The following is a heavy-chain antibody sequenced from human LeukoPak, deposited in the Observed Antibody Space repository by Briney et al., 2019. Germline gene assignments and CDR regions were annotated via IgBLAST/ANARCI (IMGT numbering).Heavy chain of an antibody. J-gene: IGHJ4*02. D-gene: IGHD1-1*01. CDR1: GLKFDDYA. CDR2: ISWNSGSM. Sequence: GGSLRLSCVASGLKFDDYAMQWVRQAPGKGLEWVSGISWNSGSMAYAESVRGRFTISRDNAKNSLYLQMNSLRLEDTAFYYCAASWTEVYWGQGILVTVSS. V-gene: IGHV3-9*01. CDR3: AASWTEVY.